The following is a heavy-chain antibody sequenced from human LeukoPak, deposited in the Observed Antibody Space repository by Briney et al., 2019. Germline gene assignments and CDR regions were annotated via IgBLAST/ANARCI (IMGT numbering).Heavy chain of an antibody. CDR3: ARGARRGGSYYFEY. J-gene: IGHJ4*02. D-gene: IGHD1-26*01. CDR1: GGSINNYY. Sequence: NTSETLSLTCTVSGGSINNYYWSWIRQPAGKGLEWIGRIYASGTTNFSPSLKSRVTISIDTSKNQFSLKLSSVTAADTAVYYCARGARRGGSYYFEYWGQGTLVTVSS. V-gene: IGHV4-4*07. CDR2: IYASGTT.